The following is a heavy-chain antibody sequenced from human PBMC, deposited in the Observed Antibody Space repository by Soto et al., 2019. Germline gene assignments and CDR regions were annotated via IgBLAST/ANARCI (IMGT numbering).Heavy chain of an antibody. CDR1: GFIFRRYW. V-gene: IGHV3-7*01. D-gene: IGHD1-1*01. Sequence: VGSLRLSCSASGFIFRRYWMAWVRQGPGKGLEWVATIKLDGREKNYLDSVQGRFTISRDDAENSMSLQMTSLRGEDTAVYSCGRELEGYGRFEYWGLGTPVTVSS. CDR3: GRELEGYGRFEY. J-gene: IGHJ4*02. CDR2: IKLDGREK.